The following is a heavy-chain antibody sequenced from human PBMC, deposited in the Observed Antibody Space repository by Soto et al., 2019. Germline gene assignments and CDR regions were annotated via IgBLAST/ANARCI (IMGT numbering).Heavy chain of an antibody. Sequence: PSETLSLTCTVSGGSISSYYWSWIRQPPGKGLEWIGYIYYSGSTNYNPSLKSRVTISVDTSKNQFSLKLSSVTAADTAVYYCARGYHYYNWFDPWGQGTLVTVSS. D-gene: IGHD2-15*01. J-gene: IGHJ5*02. V-gene: IGHV4-59*01. CDR1: GGSISSYY. CDR2: IYYSGST. CDR3: ARGYHYYNWFDP.